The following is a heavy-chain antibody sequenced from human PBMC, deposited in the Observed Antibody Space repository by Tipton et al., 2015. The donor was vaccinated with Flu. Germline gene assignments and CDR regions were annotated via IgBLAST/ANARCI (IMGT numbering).Heavy chain of an antibody. CDR2: ISSSGSPI. CDR3: ARELGNPYWYFDL. V-gene: IGHV3-48*03. J-gene: IGHJ2*01. CDR1: GFTFSSYE. D-gene: IGHD4-23*01. Sequence: SLRLPCAASGFTFSSYEMNWVRQAPGKGLEWVSYISSSGSPIHYGDSVKGRFSISRDNAKNSLYLQMNSLRAEDTAVYYCARELGNPYWYFDLWGRGTLVTVSS.